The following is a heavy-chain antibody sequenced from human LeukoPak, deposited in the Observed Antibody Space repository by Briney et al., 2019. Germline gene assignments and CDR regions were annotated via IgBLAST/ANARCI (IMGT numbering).Heavy chain of an antibody. Sequence: GGSLRLSCAASGFTFSSYGMHWVRQAPGKGLEWAAFIRYDGSNKYYADSVKGRFTISRDNSKNTLYLQMNSLRAEDTAVYYCAVIWFGELALDYWGQGTLVTVSS. J-gene: IGHJ4*02. CDR3: AVIWFGELALDY. D-gene: IGHD3-10*01. V-gene: IGHV3-30*02. CDR2: IRYDGSNK. CDR1: GFTFSSYG.